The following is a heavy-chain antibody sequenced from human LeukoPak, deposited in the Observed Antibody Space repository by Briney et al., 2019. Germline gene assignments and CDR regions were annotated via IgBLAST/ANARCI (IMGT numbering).Heavy chain of an antibody. D-gene: IGHD6-6*01. CDR3: ARHRFSSSFDY. V-gene: IGHV5-51*01. Sequence: AESLKISCKGSGYSFSNYWIGWVRQMPEKRLEWMGIIYPGDSDTRYSPSFQGQVTISADNSISTAYVQWSSLKASDSAMDFCARHRFSSSFDYWGQGTLVTVSS. CDR2: IYPGDSDT. J-gene: IGHJ4*02. CDR1: GYSFSNYW.